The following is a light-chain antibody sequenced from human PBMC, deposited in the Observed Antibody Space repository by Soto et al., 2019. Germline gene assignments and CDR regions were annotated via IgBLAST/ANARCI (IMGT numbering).Light chain of an antibody. Sequence: QAVVTQSSSASASLGSSVKLTCTLSSGHSSYIIAWHQQQPGKAPRYLMKPEGSGSYNKGSGVPDRFSGSSSGADRYLTISNLHFEDEADYYCETGDSNTRVFGGGTKLTVL. CDR3: ETGDSNTRV. V-gene: IGLV4-60*02. CDR2: PEGSGSY. CDR1: SGHSSYI. J-gene: IGLJ3*02.